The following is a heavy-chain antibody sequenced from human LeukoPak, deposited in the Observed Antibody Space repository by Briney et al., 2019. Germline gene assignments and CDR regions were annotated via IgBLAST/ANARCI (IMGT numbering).Heavy chain of an antibody. CDR2: INPNSGVT. D-gene: IGHD4-17*01. V-gene: IGHV1-2*02. CDR3: ASGFPDYGDSGY. CDR1: GYTFTGYY. J-gene: IGHJ4*02. Sequence: GASVKVSCKASGYTFTGYYMHWVRQAPGHGLEWMGWINPNSGVTNYAQKFQGRVTMTAATSISTAYMELSRLRSDDTAVYYCASGFPDYGDSGYWGQGTLVTVSS.